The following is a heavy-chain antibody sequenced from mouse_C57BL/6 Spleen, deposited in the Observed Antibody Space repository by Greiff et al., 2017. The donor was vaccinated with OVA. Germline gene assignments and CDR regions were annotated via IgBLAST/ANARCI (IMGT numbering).Heavy chain of an antibody. J-gene: IGHJ4*01. Sequence: EVKLVESGGGLVKPGGSLKLSCAASGFTFSDYGMHWVRQAPEKGLEWVAYISSGSSTIYYADTVKGRFTISRDNAKNTLFLQMTSLRSEDTAMYYCARPGGHYAMDYWGQGTSVTVSS. CDR2: ISSGSSTI. CDR1: GFTFSDYG. D-gene: IGHD1-1*02. CDR3: ARPGGHYAMDY. V-gene: IGHV5-17*01.